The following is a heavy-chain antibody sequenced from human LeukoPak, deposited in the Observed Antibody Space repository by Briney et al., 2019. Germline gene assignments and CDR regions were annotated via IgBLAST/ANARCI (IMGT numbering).Heavy chain of an antibody. CDR2: ISGSGGST. V-gene: IGHV3-23*01. J-gene: IGHJ5*02. CDR1: GFTFDDYG. CDR3: AKAVAGTS. D-gene: IGHD6-19*01. Sequence: GGSLRLSCAASGFTFDDYGTSWVRQAPGKGLEWVSAISGSGGSTYYADSVKGRFTISRDNSKNTLYLQMNSLRAEDTAVYYCAKAVAGTSWGQGTLVAVSS.